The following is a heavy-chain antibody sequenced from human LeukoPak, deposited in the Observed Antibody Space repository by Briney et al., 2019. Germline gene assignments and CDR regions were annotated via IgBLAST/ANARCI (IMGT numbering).Heavy chain of an antibody. Sequence: GGSLRLSCAASGFTFSNYAINWVRQAPGKGLEWVSAISGGGTSTYYADSVKGRFTISRDNSKNTLYLQMNSLRAEDTAVYYCARDDLYYYDSSGYPGGYWGQGTLVTVSS. CDR2: ISGGGTST. CDR1: GFTFSNYA. CDR3: ARDDLYYYDSSGYPGGY. V-gene: IGHV3-23*01. J-gene: IGHJ4*02. D-gene: IGHD3-22*01.